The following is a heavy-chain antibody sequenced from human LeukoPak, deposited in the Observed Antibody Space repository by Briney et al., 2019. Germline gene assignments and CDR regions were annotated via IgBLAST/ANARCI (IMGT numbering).Heavy chain of an antibody. CDR1: GDGVSTNSGA. V-gene: IGHV6-1*01. D-gene: IGHD6-19*01. J-gene: IGHJ4*02. CDR2: TYYRSKWYR. Sequence: SQTLSLTCVISGDGVSTNSGAWTWIRQSPSRGLEWLGRTYYRSKWYRDYAESVTGRITINPDTSKNQFSLQLNSVTPEDTAAYYCARDCLNGHSSVWYSYFVYWGQGIMVTVSS. CDR3: ARDCLNGHSSVWYSYFVY.